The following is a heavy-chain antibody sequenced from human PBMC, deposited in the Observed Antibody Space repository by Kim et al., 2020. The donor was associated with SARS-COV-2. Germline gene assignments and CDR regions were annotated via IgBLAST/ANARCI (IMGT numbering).Heavy chain of an antibody. D-gene: IGHD1-26*01. CDR1: GYTFTDYY. CDR2: IHAKSGIT. CDR3: AKDCGLGGARDI. J-gene: IGHJ3*02. Sequence: ASVKVSCKASGYTFTDYYIHWVRQAPGQGVEWMGRIHAKSGITNYVEKFQGRVTMTRDTSISTAYMELSSLRSDDTAMYYCAKDCGLGGARDIWGQGTM. V-gene: IGHV1-2*06.